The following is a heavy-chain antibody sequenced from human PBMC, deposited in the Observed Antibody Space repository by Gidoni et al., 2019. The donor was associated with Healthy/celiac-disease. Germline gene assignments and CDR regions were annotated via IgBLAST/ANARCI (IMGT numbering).Heavy chain of an antibody. V-gene: IGHV3-23*01. CDR1: GFTLSSYS. Sequence: EVQLLEAGGGLVQPGGSLRPPCAASGFTLSSYSMSWVRQASGKGLEWVSAISGSGGSTYYADSVKGRFTISRDNSKNTLYLQMNSLRAEDTAVYYCAKQPLPRVLLESYYGMDVWGQGTTVTVSS. CDR2: ISGSGGST. D-gene: IGHD3-10*01. CDR3: AKQPLPRVLLESYYGMDV. J-gene: IGHJ6*02.